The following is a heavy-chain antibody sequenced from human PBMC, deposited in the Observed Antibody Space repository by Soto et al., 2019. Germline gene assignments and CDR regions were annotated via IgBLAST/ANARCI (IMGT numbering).Heavy chain of an antibody. Sequence: QVQLQQWGAGLLKPSETLSLTCAVYGGSVSGGSYYWSWIRQPPGKGRGWIGEMSHSGGTHFNPSLKSRVTISVDTSKNQFSLKMSFVTAADTALYYCARVERGTATTVVDAFDIWGPGTMVTVSS. CDR3: ARVERGTATTVVDAFDI. V-gene: IGHV4-34*01. J-gene: IGHJ3*02. CDR1: GGSVSGGSYY. D-gene: IGHD1-1*01. CDR2: MSHSGGT.